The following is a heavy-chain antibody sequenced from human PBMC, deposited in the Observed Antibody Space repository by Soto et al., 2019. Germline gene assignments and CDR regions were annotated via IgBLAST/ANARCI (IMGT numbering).Heavy chain of an antibody. CDR2: INHSGRT. CDR1: GGSFSGYY. Sequence: QVQLQQWGAGLLKPSETLSLTCAVYGGSFSGYYWGWIRQPPGKGLEWIGEINHSGRTNYNRSLKSRVTISVDTSKHQFSLKLSSVTAADTAVYYCARPPLRAWFDPWGQGTLVPVSS. V-gene: IGHV4-34*01. CDR3: ARPPLRAWFDP. J-gene: IGHJ5*02.